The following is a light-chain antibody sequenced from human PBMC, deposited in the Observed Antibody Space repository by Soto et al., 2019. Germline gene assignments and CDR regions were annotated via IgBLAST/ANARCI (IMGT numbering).Light chain of an antibody. J-gene: IGKJ2*01. CDR3: HCQQFPNSPVYT. CDR2: DAS. Sequence: DIQMTQSPSSLSASVGDRITITCQASQDINKYLNWYQQKLGKAPKLLIYDASNLQRGVPSRFSGSGSGTHFSLSISSLQPEDFAVYYCHCQQFPNSPVYTFGQGTKLEI. V-gene: IGKV1-33*01. CDR1: QDINKY.